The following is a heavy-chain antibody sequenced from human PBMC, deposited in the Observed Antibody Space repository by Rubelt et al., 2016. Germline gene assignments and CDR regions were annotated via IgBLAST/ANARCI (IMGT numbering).Heavy chain of an antibody. CDR3: AKSAKACYSSSEIDY. D-gene: IGHD6-19*01. V-gene: IGHV3-23*04. CDR2: IGGGGGNQ. CDR1: AFTSRDQY. Sequence: EVQLVASGGRLVQPGGSLRLYCAASAFTSRDQYMVWVRQAPRTGLEWVSGIGGGGGNQNYAESVNTLSRQRNSLRAEDTAVDYGAKSAKACYSSSEIDYWGQGTLVTVSS. J-gene: IGHJ4*02.